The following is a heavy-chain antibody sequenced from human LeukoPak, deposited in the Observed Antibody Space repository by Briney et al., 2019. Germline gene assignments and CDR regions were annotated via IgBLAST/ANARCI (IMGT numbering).Heavy chain of an antibody. V-gene: IGHV1-18*04. CDR1: GYTFTGYY. Sequence: ASVKVSCKASGYTFTGYYMHWVRQAPGQGLEWMGWISAYNGNTNYAQKLQGRVTMTTDTSTSTAYMEPRSLRSDDTAVYYCARDRVLRFHRQGFDPWGQGTLVTVSS. J-gene: IGHJ5*02. D-gene: IGHD3-3*01. CDR3: ARDRVLRFHRQGFDP. CDR2: ISAYNGNT.